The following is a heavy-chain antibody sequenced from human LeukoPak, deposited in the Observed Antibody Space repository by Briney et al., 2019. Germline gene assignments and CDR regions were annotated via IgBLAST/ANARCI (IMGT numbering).Heavy chain of an antibody. V-gene: IGHV4-61*08. CDR3: ARGRDNYGSGDS. D-gene: IGHD3-10*01. CDR1: GGSVSSGGYY. J-gene: IGHJ4*02. Sequence: SETLSLTCTVSGGSVSSGGYYWNWIRQPPGKGLECLGYMYYDGTSNYNPSLKSRVTISIDSSKNQFSLRLSSVTAADTAVYYCARGRDNYGSGDSWGQGILVTVSS. CDR2: MYYDGTS.